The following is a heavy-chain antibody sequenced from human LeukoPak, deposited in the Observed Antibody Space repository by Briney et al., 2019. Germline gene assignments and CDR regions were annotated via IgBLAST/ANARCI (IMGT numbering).Heavy chain of an antibody. V-gene: IGHV4-34*01. D-gene: IGHD6-19*01. CDR2: INHSGST. Sequence: ASETLSLTCAVYGGSFSGYYWSWIRQPPGKGLEWIGEINHSGSTNYNPSLKSRVTISVDTSKNQFSLKLNSVTAADTALYYCARLGRVAAAGAYDYHSLDVWGQGITVTVSS. CDR3: ARLGRVAAAGAYDYHSLDV. J-gene: IGHJ6*02. CDR1: GGSFSGYY.